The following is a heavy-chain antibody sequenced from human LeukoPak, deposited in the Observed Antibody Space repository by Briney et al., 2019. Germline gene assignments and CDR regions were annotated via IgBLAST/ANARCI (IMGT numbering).Heavy chain of an antibody. J-gene: IGHJ5*02. CDR2: IYYSGST. D-gene: IGHD3-10*01. CDR3: ARDKTWFGELFGASPWFDP. V-gene: IGHV4-59*01. Sequence: SETLSLTCTVSGGSISSYYWSWIRQPPGKGLEWIGYIYYSGSTNYNPSPKSRVTISVDTSKNQFSLKLSSVTAADTAVYYCARDKTWFGELFGASPWFDPWGQGTLVTVSS. CDR1: GGSISSYY.